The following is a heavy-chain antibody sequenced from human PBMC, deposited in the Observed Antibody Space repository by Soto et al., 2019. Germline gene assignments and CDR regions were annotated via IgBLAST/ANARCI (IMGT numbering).Heavy chain of an antibody. CDR1: GYTFTSYA. J-gene: IGHJ6*03. CDR2: INAGNGNT. D-gene: IGHD2-2*01. V-gene: IGHV1-3*01. CDR3: ARDMIRNHCSSTSCYHYYYYYMDV. Sequence: ASVKVSCKASGYTFTSYAMHWVRQAPGQRLEWMGWINAGNGNTKYSQKFQGRVTITRDTSASTAYMELSSLRSEDTAVYYCARDMIRNHCSSTSCYHYYYYYMDVWGKGTTVTVS.